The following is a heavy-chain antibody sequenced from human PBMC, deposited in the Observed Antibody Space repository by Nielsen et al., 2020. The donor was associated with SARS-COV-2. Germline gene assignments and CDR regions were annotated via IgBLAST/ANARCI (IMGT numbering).Heavy chain of an antibody. V-gene: IGHV1-46*01. D-gene: IGHD5-18*01. J-gene: IGHJ5*02. CDR2: INPRSGST. CDR3: ATGPQLRQQNWFDP. Sequence: ASVKVSCKASRYTSTTHYVHWVRQAPGQGLEWMGIINPRSGSTTYAPKFQGRVTMTEDTSTDTAYMELSSLRSEDTAVYYCATGPQLRQQNWFDPWGQGTLVTVSS. CDR1: RYTSTTHY.